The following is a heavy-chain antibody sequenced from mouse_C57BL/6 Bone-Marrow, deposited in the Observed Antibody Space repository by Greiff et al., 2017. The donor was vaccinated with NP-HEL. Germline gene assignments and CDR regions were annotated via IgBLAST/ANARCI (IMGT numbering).Heavy chain of an antibody. CDR3: ASPYDYDVAWFAY. D-gene: IGHD2-4*01. CDR2: ISSGGSYT. J-gene: IGHJ3*01. CDR1: GFTFSSYG. Sequence: EVQVVESGGDLVKPGGSLKLSCAASGFTFSSYGMSWVRQTPDKRLEWVATISSGGSYTYYPDSVKGRFTISRDNAKNTLYLQMIRLKSEDTAMYYCASPYDYDVAWFAYWGQGTLVTVSA. V-gene: IGHV5-6*01.